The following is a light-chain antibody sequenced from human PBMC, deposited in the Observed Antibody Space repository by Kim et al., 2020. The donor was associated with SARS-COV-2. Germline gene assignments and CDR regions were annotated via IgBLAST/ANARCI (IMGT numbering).Light chain of an antibody. Sequence: LSPGESATLSCRASQSVDSTYLAWYQQKPGQAPRLLIHGASSRATGIPDRFSGTGAGTDFTLTISRLEPEDVAVFYCQHYYGSPTFGKGTKVDIK. J-gene: IGKJ1*01. CDR3: QHYYGSPT. V-gene: IGKV3-20*01. CDR2: GAS. CDR1: QSVDSTY.